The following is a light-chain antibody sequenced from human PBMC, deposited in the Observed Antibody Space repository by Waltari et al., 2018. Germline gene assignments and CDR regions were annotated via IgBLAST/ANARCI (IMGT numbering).Light chain of an antibody. V-gene: IGLV2-14*01. Sequence: QSALTQPASVSGSPGQSITIPCTGTRDDVGGFDYVSWYQHHPGRAPKLVIYEVSSRPSGVSVRFSGSKSGNTASLTISGLQPDDEADYYCNSYTSSSTHVFGTGTKVSVL. J-gene: IGLJ1*01. CDR3: NSYTSSSTHV. CDR2: EVS. CDR1: RDDVGGFDY.